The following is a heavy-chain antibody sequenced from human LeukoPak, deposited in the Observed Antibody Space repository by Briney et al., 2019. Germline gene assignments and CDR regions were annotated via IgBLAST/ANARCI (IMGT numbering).Heavy chain of an antibody. CDR2: INHSGST. CDR1: GGSFSVYY. D-gene: IGHD2-2*01. Sequence: PSETLSLTCAVYGGSFSVYYWSWIRQPPGKGLEWIGEINHSGSTNYNPSLKSRVTISVDTSKNQFSLKLSSVTAADTAVYYCARAPLPYCSSTSCNRGYFDYWGQGTLVTVSS. CDR3: ARAPLPYCSSTSCNRGYFDY. J-gene: IGHJ4*02. V-gene: IGHV4-34*01.